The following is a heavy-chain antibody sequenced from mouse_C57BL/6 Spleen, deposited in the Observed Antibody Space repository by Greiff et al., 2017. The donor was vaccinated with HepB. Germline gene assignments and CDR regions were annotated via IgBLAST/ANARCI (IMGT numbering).Heavy chain of an antibody. CDR2: ISSGGSYT. V-gene: IGHV5-6*01. J-gene: IGHJ1*03. CDR3: ARHLPITTVVPSYWYFDV. D-gene: IGHD1-1*01. Sequence: EVMLVESGGDLVKPGGSLKLSCAASGFTFSSYGMSWVRQTPDKRLEWVATISSGGSYTYYPDSVKGRFTISRDNAKNTLYLQMSSLKSEDTAMYYCARHLPITTVVPSYWYFDVWGTGTTVTVSS. CDR1: GFTFSSYG.